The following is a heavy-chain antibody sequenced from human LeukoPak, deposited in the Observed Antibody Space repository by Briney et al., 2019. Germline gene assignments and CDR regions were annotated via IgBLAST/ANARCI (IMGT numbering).Heavy chain of an antibody. D-gene: IGHD6-6*01. J-gene: IGHJ6*03. CDR3: ARDGWGRGISARLDYYYYMDV. Sequence: ASVKVSCKASGYIFTDYYIHWMRQAPGQGLEWMGIINPSDNSTSYTQKFQGRVTMTRDMSTSTVSMELSSLRSEDTAVYYCARDGWGRGISARLDYYYYMDVWAKGTTVTVSS. CDR1: GYIFTDYY. CDR2: INPSDNST. V-gene: IGHV1-46*01.